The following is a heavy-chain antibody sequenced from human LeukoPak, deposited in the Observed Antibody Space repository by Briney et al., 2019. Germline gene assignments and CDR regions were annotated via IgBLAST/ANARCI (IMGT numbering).Heavy chain of an antibody. D-gene: IGHD3-10*02. Sequence: SETLSLTCTVSGGSVGSGDYYWTWVRQPPGKGLEWIGYIYYSGSTYYNPSLKSRVTISVDTSKNQFSLKLSSVTAADTAVYYCARDVPRTLPPSYYFAYWGQGPLVTVPS. CDR3: ARDVPRTLPPSYYFAY. CDR1: GGSVGSGDYY. V-gene: IGHV4-30-4*08. CDR2: IYYSGST. J-gene: IGHJ4*02.